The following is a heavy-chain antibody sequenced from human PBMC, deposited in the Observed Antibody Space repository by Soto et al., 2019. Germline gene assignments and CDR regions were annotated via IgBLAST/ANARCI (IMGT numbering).Heavy chain of an antibody. Sequence: SGPTLVNPTQTVTLTCTFSGFSLTTSGVGVGWIRQPPGKALEWLALIYWDDDSRYTSSLKSRLAITKDTSKNQVVITMTNMEPVDTAKYYCAYSGVGVWGNGYGCFDSWGQGTLV. V-gene: IGHV2-5*02. CDR3: AYSGVGVWGNGYGCFDS. CDR2: IYWDDDS. D-gene: IGHD5-18*01. CDR1: GFSLTTSGVG. J-gene: IGHJ4*02.